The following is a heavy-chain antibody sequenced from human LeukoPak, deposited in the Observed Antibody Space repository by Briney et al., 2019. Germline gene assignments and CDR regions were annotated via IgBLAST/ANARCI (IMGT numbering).Heavy chain of an antibody. V-gene: IGHV4-38-2*02. D-gene: IGHD3-10*01. CDR3: ARDRESSPWELLLDY. Sequence: SETLSLTCDVSGYSIRSGYYWAWIRQPPGKGLEWIGSLHHTRSTHYNPSLKSRVTMSVDRSNNKFSLQLSSATAADTALYYCARDRESSPWELLLDYWGQGILVTVSS. J-gene: IGHJ4*02. CDR1: GYSIRSGYY. CDR2: LHHTRST.